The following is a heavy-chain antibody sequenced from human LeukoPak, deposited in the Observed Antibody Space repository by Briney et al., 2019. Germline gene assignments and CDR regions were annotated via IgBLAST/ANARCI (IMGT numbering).Heavy chain of an antibody. CDR1: GFTFSSYW. CDR3: ARVSSGSYFGYYYYYMDV. J-gene: IGHJ6*03. CDR2: INSDGSST. V-gene: IGHV3-74*01. D-gene: IGHD1-26*01. Sequence: SGGSLRLSCAASGFTFSSYWMHWVRQAPGKGLVWVSRINSDGSSTSYADSVKGRFTISRDNAKNTLYLQMNSLRAEDTAVYYCARVSSGSYFGYYYYYMDVWGKGTTVTVSS.